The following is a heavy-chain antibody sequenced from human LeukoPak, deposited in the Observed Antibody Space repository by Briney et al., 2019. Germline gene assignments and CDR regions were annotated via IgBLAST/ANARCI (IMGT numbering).Heavy chain of an antibody. J-gene: IGHJ4*02. D-gene: IGHD2-2*02. CDR1: GFTFSSYA. CDR3: AKDRYATSWYMDY. Sequence: GGSLRLSCAASGFTFSSYAMSWVRQASGKGLEWVSGISSSGGSTDNADSVKGRFTISRDNSKNTLYLQMNSLRAEDTAVYYCAKDRYATSWYMDYWGQGTLVTVSS. V-gene: IGHV3-23*01. CDR2: ISSSGGST.